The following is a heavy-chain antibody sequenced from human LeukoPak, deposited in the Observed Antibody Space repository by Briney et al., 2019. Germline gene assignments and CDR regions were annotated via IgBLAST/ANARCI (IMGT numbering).Heavy chain of an antibody. CDR3: AKDREQLWLLGYFDY. J-gene: IGHJ4*02. D-gene: IGHD5-18*01. Sequence: GGSLRLSCAASGFTVSSYAMSWVRQAPGKGLEWVSAISGSGGSTYYADSVKGRFTISRDNSKNTLYLQMNSLRAEDTAVYYCAKDREQLWLLGYFDYWGQGTLVTVSS. V-gene: IGHV3-23*01. CDR1: GFTVSSYA. CDR2: ISGSGGST.